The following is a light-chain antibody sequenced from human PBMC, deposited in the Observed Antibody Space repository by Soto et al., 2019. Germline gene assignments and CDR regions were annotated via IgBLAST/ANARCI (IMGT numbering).Light chain of an antibody. CDR3: QQYNNWPLT. CDR2: GAS. CDR1: QSVSSN. J-gene: IGKJ4*01. Sequence: EIVMTQSPATLSVSPGERATLSCRASQSVSSNLARYQQKPGQAPRLLIYGASSRATGIPARFSGSGSGTEFTLTISRLQSEDFAVYYCQQYNNWPLTFGGGTKVEIK. V-gene: IGKV3-15*01.